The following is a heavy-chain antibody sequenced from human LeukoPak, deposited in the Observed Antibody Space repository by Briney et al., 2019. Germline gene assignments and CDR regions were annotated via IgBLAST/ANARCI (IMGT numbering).Heavy chain of an antibody. Sequence: GGSLRLSCAASGFTFSSYAMSWVRQAPGKGLEWVSAISGSGGSTYYADSVKGRFTISRDNSKNTLYLQMNSLRAEDTAVYYCAKVDYYGSSGQLRVNYFDYWGQGTLVTVSS. CDR1: GFTFSSYA. V-gene: IGHV3-23*01. CDR3: AKVDYYGSSGQLRVNYFDY. D-gene: IGHD3-22*01. CDR2: ISGSGGST. J-gene: IGHJ4*02.